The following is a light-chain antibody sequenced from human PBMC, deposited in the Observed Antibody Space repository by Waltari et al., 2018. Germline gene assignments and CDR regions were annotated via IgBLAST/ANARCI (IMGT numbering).Light chain of an antibody. CDR1: SRDVGAYID. Sequence: QSAPAQPPPASRSPGQSATISRTGTSRDVGAYIDVPWDQQYPGRAPKLRIYDVVKRPSGVPDRFSGSTSGNTASLTVSGLQAEDEADYYCSSHAGSDNWGGFGGGTKLTVL. V-gene: IGLV2-8*01. CDR2: DVV. J-gene: IGLJ2*01. CDR3: SSHAGSDNWGG.